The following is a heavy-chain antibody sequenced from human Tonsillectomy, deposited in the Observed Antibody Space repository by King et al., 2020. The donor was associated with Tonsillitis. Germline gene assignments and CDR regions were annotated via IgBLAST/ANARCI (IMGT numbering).Heavy chain of an antibody. Sequence: TLKESGPTLVEPTQTLTLTCTFSGFSLTTHGVGVGWIRQPPGEALEWLALYYWDNDRRYNPSLRSRLTITKDTSKNQVVLTITDMDSVDTATYYCAHIMITFGGIIADDAFDIWGQGTMVTVSS. CDR2: YYWDNDR. D-gene: IGHD3-16*02. J-gene: IGHJ3*02. CDR3: AHIMITFGGIIADDAFDI. CDR1: GFSLTTHGVG. V-gene: IGHV2-5*02.